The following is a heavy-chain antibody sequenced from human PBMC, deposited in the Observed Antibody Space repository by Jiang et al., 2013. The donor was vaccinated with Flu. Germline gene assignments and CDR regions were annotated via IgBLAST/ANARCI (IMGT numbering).Heavy chain of an antibody. D-gene: IGHD3-10*01. CDR2: VSPFSGDT. CDR3: ARELYSYGSVDH. V-gene: IGHV1-18*04. Sequence: SGAEVKKPGASVRVSCKASGYSFIAFGISWVRQAPGQGLEWMGWVSPFSGDTKTTKQLHGRLAMTTDTSTSTAYMXLRSLTSDDTAVYYCARELYSYGSVDHWGQGTQVTVSS. CDR1: GYSFIAFG. J-gene: IGHJ4*02.